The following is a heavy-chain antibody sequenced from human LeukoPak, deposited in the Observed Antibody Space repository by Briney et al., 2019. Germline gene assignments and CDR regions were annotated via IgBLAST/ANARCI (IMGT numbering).Heavy chain of an antibody. D-gene: IGHD4-17*01. CDR2: IYYSGST. CDR3: AREYYGDPYFDY. V-gene: IGHV4-30-4*01. J-gene: IGHJ4*02. CDR1: GVSISSGDYY. Sequence: PSETLSLTCTVSGVSISSGDYYWRWLRQPPGKGLEWIGYIYYSGSTYYNPSLKSRVTISVDTSKNQFSLKLSSVTAADTAVYYCAREYYGDPYFDYGGQGTLVTVSS.